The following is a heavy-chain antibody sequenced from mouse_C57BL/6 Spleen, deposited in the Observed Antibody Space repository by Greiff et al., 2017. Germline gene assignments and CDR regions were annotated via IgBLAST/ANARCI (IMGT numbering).Heavy chain of an antibody. D-gene: IGHD1-1*01. CDR1: GFNIKDDY. CDR2: IDPENGDT. V-gene: IGHV14-4*01. Sequence: VHVKQSGAELVRPGASVKLSCTASGFNIKDDYMHWVKQRPEQGLEWIGWIDPENGDTEYASKFQGKATITADTSSNTAYLQLSSLTSEDTAVYYCTTGITTGYFDVWGTGTTVTVSS. CDR3: TTGITTGYFDV. J-gene: IGHJ1*03.